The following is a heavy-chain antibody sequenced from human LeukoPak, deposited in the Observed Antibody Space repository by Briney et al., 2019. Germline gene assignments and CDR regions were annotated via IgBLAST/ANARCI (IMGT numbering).Heavy chain of an antibody. Sequence: GGSLRLSCAASGFTFSSYSMNWVRQAPGKGLEWVSYISSSSSTIYYADSVKGRFTISRDNSDNTLYLQMNSLRAEDTAVYYCAKGSFYCSGNTCPQYYYYMDVWGKGTTVTVSS. CDR3: AKGSFYCSGNTCPQYYYYMDV. D-gene: IGHD2-15*01. V-gene: IGHV3-48*04. J-gene: IGHJ6*03. CDR2: ISSSSSTI. CDR1: GFTFSSYS.